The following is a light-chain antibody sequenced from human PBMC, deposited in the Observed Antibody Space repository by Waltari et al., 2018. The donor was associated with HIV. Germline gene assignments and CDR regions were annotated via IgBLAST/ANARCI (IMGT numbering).Light chain of an antibody. CDR1: SSNIGAGYD. V-gene: IGLV1-40*01. CDR3: QSYDSSLSVWV. CDR2: GNT. J-gene: IGLJ3*02. Sequence: QSVLTQPPSVSWAPGQRVTISCTGSSSNIGAGYDVHWYQQIPGTAPKLLIYGNTHRPSGVPDRFSGSKSGTSASLAITGLQAEDEADYYCQSYDSSLSVWVFGGGTKLTVL.